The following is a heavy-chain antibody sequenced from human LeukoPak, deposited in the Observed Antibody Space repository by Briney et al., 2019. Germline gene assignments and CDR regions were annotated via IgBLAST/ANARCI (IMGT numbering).Heavy chain of an antibody. D-gene: IGHD2-21*02. V-gene: IGHV4-34*01. Sequence: SETLSLTCAVYGGSFSDYYWSWIRQPPGKGLEWIGEIKHSGSTNYNPSLKSRVTISLDTSKNQFSLKLSSVTPEDTAVYYCARGDDFSGIDYWGRGTLVTVSS. CDR2: IKHSGST. CDR1: GGSFSDYY. J-gene: IGHJ4*02. CDR3: ARGDDFSGIDY.